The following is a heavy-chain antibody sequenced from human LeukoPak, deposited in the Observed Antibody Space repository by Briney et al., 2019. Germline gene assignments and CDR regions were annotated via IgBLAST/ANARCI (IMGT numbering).Heavy chain of an antibody. CDR1: GGSISSGTYY. V-gene: IGHV4-61*02. CDR2: IYTSGTT. J-gene: IGHJ1*01. Sequence: QPSETLSLTCTVSGGSISSGTYYWSWIRQPAGKGLEWIGRIYTSGTTNYNPSLKSRVTISVDTSRNQFSLKLSSVTAADTAVYYCAADFGHWGQGTLVTVSS. CDR3: AADFGH.